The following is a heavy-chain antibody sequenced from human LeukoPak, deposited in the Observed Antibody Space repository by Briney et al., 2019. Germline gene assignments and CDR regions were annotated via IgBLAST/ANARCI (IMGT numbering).Heavy chain of an antibody. CDR1: GFTFSSYA. D-gene: IGHD3-3*01. J-gene: IGHJ6*02. CDR2: ISYDGSNK. CDR3: ARAIYDFWSGYYNYYYYGMDV. V-gene: IGHV3-30*04. Sequence: GGSLRLSCAAAGFTFSSYAMHWVRQAPGKGLEWVAVISYDGSNKYYADSVKGRFTISRDNSKNTLYLQMNSLRAEDTAVYYCARAIYDFWSGYYNYYYYGMDVWGQGTTVTVSS.